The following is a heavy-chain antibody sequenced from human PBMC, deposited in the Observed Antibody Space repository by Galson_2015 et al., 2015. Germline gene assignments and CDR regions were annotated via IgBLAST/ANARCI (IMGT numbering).Heavy chain of an antibody. CDR3: ASSGEQLGLFDY. J-gene: IGHJ4*02. D-gene: IGHD6-13*01. V-gene: IGHV3-74*01. Sequence: SLRLSCAASGFTFSSYWMHWVRHAPGKGLVWVSRINSDGSSTSYADSVKGRFTISRDNAQNTLYLQMNSLRAEDTAVYHCASSGEQLGLFDYWGQGTLVTVSS. CDR1: GFTFSSYW. CDR2: INSDGSST.